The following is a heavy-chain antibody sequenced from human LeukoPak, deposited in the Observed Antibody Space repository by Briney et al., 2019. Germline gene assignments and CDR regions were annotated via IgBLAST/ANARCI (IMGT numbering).Heavy chain of an antibody. CDR1: GFTFSSYA. CDR2: ISGSGGST. D-gene: IGHD3-22*01. CDR3: ARVQGSSGFYDVSLVAFDI. V-gene: IGHV3-23*01. J-gene: IGHJ3*02. Sequence: PGGSLRLSCAASGFTFSSYAMSWVRQAPGKGLEGGSAISGSGGSTYYADSVKGRFTISRDNAKNSLYLKMNSLRAEDTAVYYCARVQGSSGFYDVSLVAFDIWGQGTMVTVSS.